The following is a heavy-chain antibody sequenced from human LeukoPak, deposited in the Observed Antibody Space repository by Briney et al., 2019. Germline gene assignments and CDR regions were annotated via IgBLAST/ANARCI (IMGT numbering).Heavy chain of an antibody. CDR2: IKKNGSEQ. CDR1: GFSFSDHW. CDR3: ARGLYGMVRGVINYY. J-gene: IGHJ4*02. Sequence: GGSLRLSCVASGFSFSDHWMDWFRQAPGKGLEWVATIKKNGSEQYYVDSMKGRLTISRDNAKNSVYLQIHNLRAEDTAVYYCARGLYGMVRGVINYYWGQKTLVTVSS. D-gene: IGHD3-10*01. V-gene: IGHV3-7*01.